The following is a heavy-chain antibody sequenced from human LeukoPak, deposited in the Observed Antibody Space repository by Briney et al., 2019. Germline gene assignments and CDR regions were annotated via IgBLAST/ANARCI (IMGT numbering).Heavy chain of an antibody. CDR3: ARERSSIAARYYYYMDV. D-gene: IGHD6-6*01. J-gene: IGHJ6*03. Sequence: GGSLRLSCAASGFTFDDYGMSWVRQAPGKWLEWVSGINWNGGSTGYADSVKGRFTISRDNAKNSLYLQMNSLRAEDTALYYCARERSSIAARYYYYMDVWGKGTTVTVSS. V-gene: IGHV3-20*04. CDR1: GFTFDDYG. CDR2: INWNGGST.